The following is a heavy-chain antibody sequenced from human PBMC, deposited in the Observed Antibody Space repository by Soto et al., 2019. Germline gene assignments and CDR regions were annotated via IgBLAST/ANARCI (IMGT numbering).Heavy chain of an antibody. D-gene: IGHD6-6*01. J-gene: IGHJ4*02. V-gene: IGHV4-39*01. CDR3: ARHADRGQLVTAFDY. CDR2: IFYSGST. CDR1: GGSISSGTYY. Sequence: PSETLSLTCTVSGGSISSGTYYWGWIRQPPGEGLEWIGSIFYSGSTYYNPSLKSRVTISVDTSKNQFSLKLSPVTAADTAVYYCARHADRGQLVTAFDYWGQGTLVTVPS.